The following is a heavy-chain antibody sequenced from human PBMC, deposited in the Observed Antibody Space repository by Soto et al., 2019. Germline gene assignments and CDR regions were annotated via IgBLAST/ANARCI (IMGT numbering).Heavy chain of an antibody. D-gene: IGHD3-3*01. CDR2: IYYSGST. J-gene: IGHJ6*03. CDR3: ARRSLRFSYYYYTDV. Sequence: SETLSLTCTVSGGSISSGGYYWSWIRQHPGKGLEWIGYIYYSGSTYYNPSLKSRVTISVDTSKNQFSLKLSSVTAADTAVYYCARRSLRFSYYYYTDVWGKGTTVTVSS. CDR1: GGSISSGGYY. V-gene: IGHV4-31*03.